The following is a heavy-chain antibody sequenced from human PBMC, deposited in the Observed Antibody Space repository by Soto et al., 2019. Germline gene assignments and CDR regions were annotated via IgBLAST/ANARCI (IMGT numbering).Heavy chain of an antibody. Sequence: SVKVSCKASGSGFISSSIQWVRQAHGQRLEWIGWIVVASGQTNYAQNFRGRVAITRDTSTATAYIELTGLTSEDTAVYFCSADRPDIGVGWWVWGQGTTVTVSS. J-gene: IGHJ6*02. CDR2: IVVASGQT. CDR1: GSGFISSS. CDR3: SADRPDIGVGWWV. D-gene: IGHD2-15*01. V-gene: IGHV1-58*02.